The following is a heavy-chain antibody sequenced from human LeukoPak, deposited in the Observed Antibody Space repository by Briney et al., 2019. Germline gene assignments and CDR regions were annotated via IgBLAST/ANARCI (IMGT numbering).Heavy chain of an antibody. V-gene: IGHV3-30*18. J-gene: IGHJ4*02. CDR1: GFTFSSYG. Sequence: PGGSLRLSCAASGFTFSSYGMHWVRQAPGKGLEWVAVISYDGSNKYYADSVKGRFTISRDNSKNTLYLQMNSLRAEDTAVYYCAKLYSSSWYGTDYWGREPWSPSPQ. D-gene: IGHD6-13*01. CDR3: AKLYSSSWYGTDY. CDR2: ISYDGSNK.